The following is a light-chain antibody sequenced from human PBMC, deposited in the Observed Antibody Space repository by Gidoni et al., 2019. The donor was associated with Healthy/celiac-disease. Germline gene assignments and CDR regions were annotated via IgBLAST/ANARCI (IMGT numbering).Light chain of an antibody. Sequence: DIQMTQFPSSLSASVGDRITITCRASQSIGSYLSWYQQKPGKAPKPLIYAASSLPIGVPSRFRGSGSWTAFTLTISSLQPEDFATYNFQQSYSTPPTFXQXTKVEIK. CDR3: QQSYSTPPT. CDR2: AAS. CDR1: QSIGSY. V-gene: IGKV1-39*01. J-gene: IGKJ1*01.